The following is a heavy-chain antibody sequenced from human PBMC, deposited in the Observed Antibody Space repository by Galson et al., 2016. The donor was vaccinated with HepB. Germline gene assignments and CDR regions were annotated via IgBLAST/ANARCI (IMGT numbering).Heavy chain of an antibody. D-gene: IGHD3-22*01. CDR1: GFTVSSNY. Sequence: SLRLSCAASGFTVSSNYMTWVRQAPGKGLEWVSVIYSGGNNYYADSVKGRFTISRDNSKNTLYLQMNSLRVEDTAVYYCARDGYYFDIYGLDVWGQGTTVTVSS. J-gene: IGHJ6*02. V-gene: IGHV3-66*01. CDR3: ARDGYYFDIYGLDV. CDR2: IYSGGNN.